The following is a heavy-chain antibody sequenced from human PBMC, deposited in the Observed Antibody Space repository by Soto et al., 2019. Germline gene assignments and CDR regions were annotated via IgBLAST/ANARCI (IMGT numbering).Heavy chain of an antibody. Sequence: GASVKVFCKASGGTFSSYAISWVRQAPGQGLEWMGGIIPIFGTANYAQKFQGRVTITADKSTSTAYMELSSLRSEDTAVYYCARLTGSSWGRIGGKPPRGAFDIWGQGTMVTVSS. J-gene: IGHJ3*02. V-gene: IGHV1-69*06. CDR1: GGTFSSYA. CDR3: ARLTGSSWGRIGGKPPRGAFDI. D-gene: IGHD6-13*01. CDR2: IIPIFGTA.